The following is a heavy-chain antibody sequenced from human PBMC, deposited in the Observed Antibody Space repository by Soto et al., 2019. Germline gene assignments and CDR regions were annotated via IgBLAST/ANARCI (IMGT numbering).Heavy chain of an antibody. V-gene: IGHV4-4*02. CDR3: ARARRLTIFGVVTKFDY. CDR2: IYHNGNT. J-gene: IGHJ4*02. D-gene: IGHD3-3*01. CDR1: SGSISGRSW. Sequence: SETLSLTCAVSSGSISGRSWWSWVRQPPGKGLEWMGEIYHNGNTNYNPSLKSRVTISVDKSKNQFSLKLSSVTAADTAVYYCARARRLTIFGVVTKFDYWGQGTLVTVSS.